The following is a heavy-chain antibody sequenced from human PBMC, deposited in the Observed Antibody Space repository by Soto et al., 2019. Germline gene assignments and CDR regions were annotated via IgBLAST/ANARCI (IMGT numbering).Heavy chain of an antibody. CDR3: ATCGGGGCSGYYMDV. V-gene: IGHV4-39*01. D-gene: IGHD2-15*01. CDR2: IYYSGNT. Sequence: SETLSLTCIVSGTSIISSSYYWGWIRQPPGKGLEWIGNIYYSGNTYYSPSLKSRVTMSIDTSKNQFSLKLSSVTAADTALYYCATCGGGGCSGYYMDVWGKGTTVTVSS. J-gene: IGHJ6*03. CDR1: GTSIISSSYY.